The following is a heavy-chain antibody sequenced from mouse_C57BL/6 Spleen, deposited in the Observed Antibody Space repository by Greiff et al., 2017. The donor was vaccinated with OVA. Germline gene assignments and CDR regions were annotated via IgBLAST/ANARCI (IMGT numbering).Heavy chain of an antibody. CDR3: ARGVFITTVVATSDV. CDR1: GYTFTSYW. D-gene: IGHD1-1*01. J-gene: IGHJ1*03. Sequence: QVQLKQPGAELVKPGASVKMSCKASGYTFTSYWITWVKQRPGQGLEWIGDIYPGSGSTNYNEKFKSKATLTVDTSSSTAYMQLSSLTSEDSAVYYCARGVFITTVVATSDVWGTGTTVTVSS. V-gene: IGHV1-55*01. CDR2: IYPGSGST.